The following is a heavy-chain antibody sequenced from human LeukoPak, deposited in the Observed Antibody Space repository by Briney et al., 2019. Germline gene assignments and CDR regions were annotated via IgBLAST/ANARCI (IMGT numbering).Heavy chain of an antibody. CDR3: ARRVTTGYYYYYMHV. J-gene: IGHJ6*03. CDR2: IYYSGST. V-gene: IGHV4-59*08. Sequence: SETLSLTCTVSGGSISSYYWSWIRQPPGKGLEWIGYIYYSGSTNYNPSLKSRVTISVDTSKNQFSLKLSSVTAADTAVYYCARRVTTGYYYYYMHVWGKGTTVTVSS. D-gene: IGHD4-17*01. CDR1: GGSISSYY.